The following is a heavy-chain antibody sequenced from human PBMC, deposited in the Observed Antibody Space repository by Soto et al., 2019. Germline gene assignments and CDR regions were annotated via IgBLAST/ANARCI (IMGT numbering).Heavy chain of an antibody. J-gene: IGHJ3*02. Sequence: ASVKVSCKASGYTFTSYAMHWVRQAPGQRLEWMGWINAGNGNTKYSQKFQGRVTITRDTSASTAYMELSSLRSEDTAVYYCARDLFPVKQWRVGKNDAFDIWGQGTMVTVSS. D-gene: IGHD6-19*01. V-gene: IGHV1-3*01. CDR1: GYTFTSYA. CDR3: ARDLFPVKQWRVGKNDAFDI. CDR2: INAGNGNT.